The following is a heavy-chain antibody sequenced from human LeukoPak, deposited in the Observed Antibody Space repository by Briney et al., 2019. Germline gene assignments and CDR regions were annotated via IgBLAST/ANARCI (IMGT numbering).Heavy chain of an antibody. D-gene: IGHD3-22*01. CDR3: ARLRPSGWGYYDMDV. CDR2: IYYSGST. V-gene: IGHV4-59*08. J-gene: IGHJ6*02. CDR1: GGSMNSYY. Sequence: PSETLSLTCSVSGGSMNSYYWSWIRQPPGKGLEWIGYIYYSGSTNYNPSLKSRVTISVDTSKNQFSLKLSSVTAADTAVYYCARLRPSGWGYYDMDVWGQGTTVTVSS.